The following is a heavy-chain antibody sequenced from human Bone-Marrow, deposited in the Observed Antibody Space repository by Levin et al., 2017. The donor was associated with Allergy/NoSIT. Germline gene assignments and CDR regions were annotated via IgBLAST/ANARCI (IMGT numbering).Heavy chain of an antibody. J-gene: IGHJ4*02. CDR2: NSGNGAKT. D-gene: IGHD2-15*01. CDR1: GFGFGSYA. Sequence: SCAASGFGFGSYAMSWVRQTPGKGLEWVSTNSGNGAKTYYADSVQGRFTISKDFSKNTLYLQMSILRDEDKAVYFCTRDDGRIPHRYWGQGTLVTVSS. V-gene: IGHV3-23*01. CDR3: TRDDGRIPHRY.